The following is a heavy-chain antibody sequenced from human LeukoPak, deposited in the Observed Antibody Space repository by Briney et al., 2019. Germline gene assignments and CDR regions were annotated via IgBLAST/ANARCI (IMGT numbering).Heavy chain of an antibody. CDR3: AKVKGWYGERYFYY. D-gene: IGHD3-10*01. J-gene: IGHJ4*02. V-gene: IGHV3-53*01. CDR2: IYRDAKT. Sequence: QTGGSLRVSCAASGFAVSSNYMSWVRQAPGKGLEWVSVIYRDAKTYYADSVKGRFTISRDISKNTLFLQMTSLRAEDTALYCCAKVKGWYGERYFYYWGQGTQVSVSS. CDR1: GFAVSSNY.